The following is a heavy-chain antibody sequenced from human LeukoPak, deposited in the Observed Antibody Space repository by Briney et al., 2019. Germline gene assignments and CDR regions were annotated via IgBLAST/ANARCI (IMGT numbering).Heavy chain of an antibody. CDR1: GFTFSSYA. CDR2: ISSNGGST. V-gene: IGHV3-64*01. D-gene: IGHD4-23*01. Sequence: GGSLRLSCAASGFTFSSYAMHWVRQAPGKGLEYVSAISSNGGSTYYANSVKGRFTISRDNSKNTLYLQMGSLRAEDMAVYYCARDDYGGNSVPSAGWYYYGMDVWGQGTTVTVSS. J-gene: IGHJ6*02. CDR3: ARDDYGGNSVPSAGWYYYGMDV.